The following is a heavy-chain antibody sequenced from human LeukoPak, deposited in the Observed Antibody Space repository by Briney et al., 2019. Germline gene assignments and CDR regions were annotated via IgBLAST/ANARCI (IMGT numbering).Heavy chain of an antibody. CDR2: INPYNGNT. CDR1: GYTFSSYG. Sequence: ASVKVSCKASGYTFSSYGVSWVRQAPGQGLEWMGWINPYNGNTNYAQKLQGRVTMTTDTSTSTAYMELRSLRSDDTAVYYCARDGYDFWSGSFDYWGQGTLVTVSS. CDR3: ARDGYDFWSGSFDY. J-gene: IGHJ4*02. D-gene: IGHD3-3*01. V-gene: IGHV1-18*01.